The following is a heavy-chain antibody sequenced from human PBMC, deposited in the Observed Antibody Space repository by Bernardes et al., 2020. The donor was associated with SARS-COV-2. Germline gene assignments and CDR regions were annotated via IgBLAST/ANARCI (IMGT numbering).Heavy chain of an antibody. D-gene: IGHD3-9*01. J-gene: IGHJ5*02. CDR3: ARGNLGYDILTGYYLWTFDP. V-gene: IGHV4-59*01. CDR1: GGSISSYY. CDR2: IYYSGST. Sequence: TLSLTCTVSGGSISSYYWSWIRQPPGKGLEWIGYIYYSGSTNYNPSLKSRVTISVDTSKNQFSLKLSSVTAADTAVYYCARGNLGYDILTGYYLWTFDPWGQGTLVTVSS.